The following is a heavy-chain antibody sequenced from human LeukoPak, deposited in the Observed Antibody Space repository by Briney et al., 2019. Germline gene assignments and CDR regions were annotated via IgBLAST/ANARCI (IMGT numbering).Heavy chain of an antibody. Sequence: GGSLRLSCAASGFTFSSYAMTWVRQAPGKGLEWVSGISTSGGGTYYADSVKGRFTISRDNSKNTLYLQMNSLRAEDTAVYYCAKFWRVDWYFDLWGRGTLVTVSS. D-gene: IGHD2-15*01. CDR2: ISTSGGGT. V-gene: IGHV3-23*01. CDR1: GFTFSSYA. J-gene: IGHJ2*01. CDR3: AKFWRVDWYFDL.